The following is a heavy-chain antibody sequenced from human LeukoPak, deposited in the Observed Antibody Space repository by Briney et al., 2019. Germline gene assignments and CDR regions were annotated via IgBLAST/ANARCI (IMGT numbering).Heavy chain of an antibody. Sequence: SETLSLTCTVSGGSVSSGSYYWSWIRQPPGKGLEWIGYIHYSGSTNYNPSLKSRVTISVDTSKNQFSLKLSSVTAADTAVYYCARDGGIGYCSGGSCYSHYYYGMDVWGQGTTVTVSS. V-gene: IGHV4-61*01. CDR3: ARDGGIGYCSGGSCYSHYYYGMDV. J-gene: IGHJ6*02. CDR1: GGSVSSGSYY. CDR2: IHYSGST. D-gene: IGHD2-15*01.